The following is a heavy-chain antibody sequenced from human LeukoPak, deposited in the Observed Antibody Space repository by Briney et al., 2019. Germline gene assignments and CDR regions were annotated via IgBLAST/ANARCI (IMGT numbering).Heavy chain of an antibody. CDR3: AGGVLPYYFDY. Sequence: GGSLRLSCAASGFAVNSNYMSWVRQAPGKGLEWVSVIYSAGTTFYADSVKGRLGISRDSSKNTLYLHMDSLRVEDTAVYYCAGGVLPYYFDYWGQGTLVTVSA. CDR1: GFAVNSNY. J-gene: IGHJ4*02. V-gene: IGHV3-66*01. CDR2: IYSAGTT. D-gene: IGHD3-3*01.